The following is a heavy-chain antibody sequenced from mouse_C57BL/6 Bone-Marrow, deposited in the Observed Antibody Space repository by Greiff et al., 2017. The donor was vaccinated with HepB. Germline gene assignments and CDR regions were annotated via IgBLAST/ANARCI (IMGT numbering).Heavy chain of an antibody. D-gene: IGHD1-1*01. CDR1: GFSLTSYG. J-gene: IGHJ4*01. Sequence: VQLQQSGPGLVAPSQSLSITCTVSGFSLTSYGVHWVRQPPGKGLEWLVVIWSDGSTTYNSALKSRLSISKDNSKSQVFLKMNSLQTDDTAMYYCARHRYYYGSSYVLYAMDYWGQGTSVTVSS. V-gene: IGHV2-6-1*01. CDR2: IWSDGST. CDR3: ARHRYYYGSSYVLYAMDY.